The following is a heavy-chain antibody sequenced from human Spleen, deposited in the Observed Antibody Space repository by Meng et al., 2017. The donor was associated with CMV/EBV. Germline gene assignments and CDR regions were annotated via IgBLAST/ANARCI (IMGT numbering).Heavy chain of an antibody. J-gene: IGHJ4*02. Sequence: ASVKVFCNASGYTFIGYDLHWLRQAPGQGLEWMGWINTKSGVTNDAQRFQGRVTRTRDTTINTVYMELRRLRSDDTALYFCAKDFIVVVPDVIGYWGQGTLVTVSS. V-gene: IGHV1-2*02. CDR3: AKDFIVVVPDVIGY. CDR2: INTKSGVT. CDR1: GYTFIGYD. D-gene: IGHD2-2*01.